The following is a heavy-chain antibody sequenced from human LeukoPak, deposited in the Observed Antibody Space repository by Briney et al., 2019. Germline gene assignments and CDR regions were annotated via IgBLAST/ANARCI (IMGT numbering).Heavy chain of an antibody. CDR3: ARGQSGYSPPWFDP. Sequence: SETLSLTCTVSGGSISSSSYYWGWIRQPPGKRLERVGESNDSGGTNYNPSLKSRVTISADKSKNQVSLRLTSVTAADTAVYYCARGQSGYSPPWFDPWGQGTLVTVSS. CDR1: GGSISSSSYY. V-gene: IGHV4-61*05. CDR2: SNDSGGT. D-gene: IGHD3-3*01. J-gene: IGHJ5*02.